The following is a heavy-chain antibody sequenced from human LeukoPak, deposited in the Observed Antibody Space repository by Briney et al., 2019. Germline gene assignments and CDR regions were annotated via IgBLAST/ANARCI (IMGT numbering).Heavy chain of an antibody. D-gene: IGHD1-1*01. CDR1: GGSISSYY. CDR2: IYYSGST. J-gene: IGHJ4*02. Sequence: PSETLSLTCTVSGGSISSYYWSWIRQPPGKGLEWIGYIYYSGSTNYNPSLKSRVTISVDTSKNQFSLKLSSVTAADTAVYYCARGDPRHFDYWGQGTLVTVSS. CDR3: ARGDPRHFDY. V-gene: IGHV4-59*01.